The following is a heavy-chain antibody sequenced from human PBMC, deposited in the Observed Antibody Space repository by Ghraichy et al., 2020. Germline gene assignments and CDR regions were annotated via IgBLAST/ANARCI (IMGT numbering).Heavy chain of an antibody. CDR1: GGSISNYY. Sequence: GSLRLSCTVSGGSISNYYWSWIRQPPGKGLEWIGYIYYSGSTNYNPSLKSRVTISVDTSKNQFSLRLSSVTAADTAVYYCASSWYNGEFDPWGQGTLVTVSS. CDR2: IYYSGST. D-gene: IGHD1-26*01. V-gene: IGHV4-59*01. J-gene: IGHJ5*02. CDR3: ASSWYNGEFDP.